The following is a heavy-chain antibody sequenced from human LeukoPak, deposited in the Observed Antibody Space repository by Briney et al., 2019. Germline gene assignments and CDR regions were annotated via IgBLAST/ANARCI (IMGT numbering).Heavy chain of an antibody. V-gene: IGHV4-30-2*01. D-gene: IGHD3-22*01. J-gene: IGHJ5*02. CDR1: GDSINRGGYY. CDR2: IYHSGSP. CDR3: ARGFYDSSGLKWFDP. Sequence: SQTLSLTCTVSGDSINRGGYYWNWTRQPPGKGLEWIGYIYHSGSPYYNPSLKSRVTISIDRSKNRISLNLSSVTAADTAVYYCARGFYDSSGLKWFDPWGQGTLVTVSS.